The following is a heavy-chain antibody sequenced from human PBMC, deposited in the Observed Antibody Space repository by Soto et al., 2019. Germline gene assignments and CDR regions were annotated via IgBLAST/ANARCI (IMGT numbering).Heavy chain of an antibody. J-gene: IGHJ4*02. CDR1: GGSIRDYF. Sequence: SETLSLTCTVSGGSIRDYFWTWIRQPPGKGLEWIGYIYYSGRTNYNPSPKSRVSISVDTSKNHFSLQLRSVTAADTAVYYCARVGGDDFGDSGGFDYWGQRTLVTVSS. CDR2: IYYSGRT. D-gene: IGHD4-17*01. V-gene: IGHV4-59*01. CDR3: ARVGGDDFGDSGGFDY.